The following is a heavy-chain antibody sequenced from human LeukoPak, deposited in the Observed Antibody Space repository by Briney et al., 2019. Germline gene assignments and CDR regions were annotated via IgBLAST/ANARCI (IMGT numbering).Heavy chain of an antibody. Sequence: SLRLSCAASGFSFSSDGMTWVRQAPGKGLEWASAISRSGGDTEYADSVKGRFTISRGNSKNTLYLQMESLRAEDTAVYYCAKCSVTCYANAFYIWGQGTMVTVSS. CDR2: ISRSGGDT. CDR3: AKCSVTCYANAFYI. CDR1: GFSFSSDG. J-gene: IGHJ3*02. D-gene: IGHD2-2*01. V-gene: IGHV3-23*01.